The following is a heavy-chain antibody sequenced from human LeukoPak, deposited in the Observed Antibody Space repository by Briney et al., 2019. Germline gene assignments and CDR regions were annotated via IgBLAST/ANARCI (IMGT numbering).Heavy chain of an antibody. CDR3: ARDPRGSGSYY. CDR1: GFTFSDSY. D-gene: IGHD3-10*01. CDR2: ISSGGSTI. Sequence: PGGSLRLSCAASGFTFSDSYMSWIRQAPGKGLEYISYISSGGSTIYYADSVKGRFTVSRDNPENSLYLQLNSLRVDDTAVYCCARDPRGSGSYYWGQGTLVTVSS. V-gene: IGHV3-11*01. J-gene: IGHJ4*02.